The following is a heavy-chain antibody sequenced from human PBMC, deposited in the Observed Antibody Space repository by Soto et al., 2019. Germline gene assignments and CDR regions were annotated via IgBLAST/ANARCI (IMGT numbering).Heavy chain of an antibody. Sequence: PGWSLRLSCAASGFTFSKAWMTWVRQAPGKGLEWVGLIKSKTDGGTTDYAAPVKGRFTISRDDSKNMLYLQMNSLKTEDTAVYYCTVKELPIDSWGQGTLVTVSS. CDR3: TVKELPIDS. J-gene: IGHJ4*02. CDR1: GFTFSKAW. V-gene: IGHV3-15*01. D-gene: IGHD3-10*01. CDR2: IKSKTDGGTT.